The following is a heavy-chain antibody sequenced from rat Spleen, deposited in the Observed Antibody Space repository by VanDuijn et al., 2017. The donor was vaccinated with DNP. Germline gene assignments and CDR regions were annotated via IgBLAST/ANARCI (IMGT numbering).Heavy chain of an antibody. Sequence: EVQLVESGGGLVQPGRSLKLSCAASGFTFSNYGMAWVRQAPTKGLEWVASITNSGGSTYYRDSVKGRFTISRDNPYSILYLQMDSLRSEDTATYYCARHGVAYYHVVAYWGQGTLVTVSS. J-gene: IGHJ3*01. CDR2: ITNSGGST. CDR3: ARHGVAYYHVVAY. CDR1: GFTFSNYG. D-gene: IGHD1-12*01. V-gene: IGHV5S13*01.